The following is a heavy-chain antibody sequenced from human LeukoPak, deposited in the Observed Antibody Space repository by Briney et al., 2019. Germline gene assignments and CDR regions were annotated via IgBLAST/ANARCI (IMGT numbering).Heavy chain of an antibody. J-gene: IGHJ4*02. V-gene: IGHV1-8*03. Sequence: GASVKVSCKASGYTFTSYDINWVRQATGQGLEWMGWMNPNSGNTGYAQKFQGRVTITRNTSISTAYMELSSLRSEDTAVYYCARTPRYCSSTSCYYFDYWGQGTLVTVSS. D-gene: IGHD2-2*01. CDR1: GYTFTSYD. CDR2: MNPNSGNT. CDR3: ARTPRYCSSTSCYYFDY.